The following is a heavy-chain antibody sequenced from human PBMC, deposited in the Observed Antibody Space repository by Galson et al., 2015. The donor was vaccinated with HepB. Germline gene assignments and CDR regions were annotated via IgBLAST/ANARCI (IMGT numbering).Heavy chain of an antibody. CDR1: GGTFSSYA. V-gene: IGHV1-69*04. J-gene: IGHJ4*02. D-gene: IGHD2-2*01. Sequence: SVKVSCKASGGTFSSYAISWVRQAPGQGLEWMGRIIPILGIANYAQRFQGRVTITADESTSTAYMELSSLRSEDTAVYYCARDPGVVVVPAAFDYWGQGTLVTVSS. CDR3: ARDPGVVVVPAAFDY. CDR2: IIPILGIA.